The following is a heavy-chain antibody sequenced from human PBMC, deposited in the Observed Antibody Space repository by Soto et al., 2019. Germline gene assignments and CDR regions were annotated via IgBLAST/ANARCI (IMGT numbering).Heavy chain of an antibody. CDR1: GFTFSGSA. D-gene: IGHD6-13*01. CDR2: IRSKANSYAT. CDR3: TTYSSSWYL. V-gene: IGHV3-73*01. Sequence: PGGSLRVSCAASGFTFSGSAMHWVRQASGKGLEWVGRIRSKANSYATAYAASVKGRFTISRDDSKNTAYLQMNSLKTEDTAVYYCTTYSSSWYLWGQGTLVTVSS. J-gene: IGHJ4*02.